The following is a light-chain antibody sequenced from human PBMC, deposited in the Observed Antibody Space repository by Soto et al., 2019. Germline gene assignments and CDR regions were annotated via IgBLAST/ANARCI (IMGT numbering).Light chain of an antibody. V-gene: IGLV2-23*03. Sequence: QSALTQPASVSGSPGQSITISCTGTSSDVGSYNRVSWYQQHPGKAPKLMIYEGSKRPTGVSNRFSGSKSGNTASLTISGLQAEDEADYYCCSYACSSTFYVFGTGTKLTVL. CDR3: CSYACSSTFYV. CDR1: SSDVGSYNR. CDR2: EGS. J-gene: IGLJ1*01.